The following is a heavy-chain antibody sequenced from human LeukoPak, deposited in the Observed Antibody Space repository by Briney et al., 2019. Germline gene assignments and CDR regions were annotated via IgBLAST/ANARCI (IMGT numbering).Heavy chain of an antibody. D-gene: IGHD6-13*01. CDR2: ISSSSSYI. CDR1: GFTFDDYA. V-gene: IGHV3-21*01. Sequence: GRSLRLSCAASGFTFDDYAMHWVRQAPGKGLEWVSSISSSSSYIYYADSVKGRFTISRDNAKNSLYLQMNSLRAEDTAVYYCARVGKSSSWSIDYWGQGTLVTVSS. J-gene: IGHJ4*02. CDR3: ARVGKSSSWSIDY.